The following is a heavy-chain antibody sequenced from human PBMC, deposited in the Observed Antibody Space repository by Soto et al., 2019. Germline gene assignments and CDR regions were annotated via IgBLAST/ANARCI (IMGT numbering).Heavy chain of an antibody. J-gene: IGHJ4*02. CDR3: ARHVHNQGYEYYFDS. CDR1: GGSISSSPYA. Sequence: QLQLQESGPGLVKPSETLSLTCNASGGSISSSPYAWGWIRQSPGKGLEWIGTIDYSGTIYYTPSLKSRITISVDTSKNQISLRLSSVTAADTAVYYCARHVHNQGYEYYFDSWGQGTLVTVSS. CDR2: IDYSGTI. D-gene: IGHD3-3*01. V-gene: IGHV4-39*01.